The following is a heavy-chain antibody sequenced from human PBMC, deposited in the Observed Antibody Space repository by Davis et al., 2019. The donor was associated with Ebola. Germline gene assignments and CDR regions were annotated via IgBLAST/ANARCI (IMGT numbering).Heavy chain of an antibody. CDR1: GGTFSSYT. J-gene: IGHJ4*02. CDR2: VIPVFGTT. V-gene: IGHV1-69*13. CDR3: ARDRYSDGSGYFFEQSH. Sequence: SVKGSCKASGGTFSSYTITWVRQAPGQGIEWMGWVIPVFGTTNYAQKFQGRVTITADESTSTAYMELSSLRSEDTAMYYCARDRYSDGSGYFFEQSHWGQGTLVTVSS. D-gene: IGHD3-22*01.